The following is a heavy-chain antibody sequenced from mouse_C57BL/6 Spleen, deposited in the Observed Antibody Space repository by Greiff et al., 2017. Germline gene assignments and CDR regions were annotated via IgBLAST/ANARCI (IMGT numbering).Heavy chain of an antibody. J-gene: IGHJ1*03. D-gene: IGHD6-5*01. CDR2: IYPGDGDT. CDR1: GYAFSSYW. V-gene: IGHV1-80*01. Sequence: QVQLQQSGAELVKPGASVKISCKASGYAFSSYWMNWVKQRPGKGLEWIGQIYPGDGDTNYNGKFKGKATLTADKSSSTAYMQLSSLTSEDSAADKSSSTAYMQRSNLTSEDSAVDFCARGRSNSGYFDVWGTGTTVTVSS. CDR3: SSTAYMQRSNLTSEDSAVDFCARGRSNSGYFDV.